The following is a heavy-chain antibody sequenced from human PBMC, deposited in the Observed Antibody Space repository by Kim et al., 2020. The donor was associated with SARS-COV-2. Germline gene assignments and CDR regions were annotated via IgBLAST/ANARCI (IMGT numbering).Heavy chain of an antibody. J-gene: IGHJ4*02. D-gene: IGHD3-22*01. CDR3: ARQVSYYYDVSAYYPFDY. Sequence: SETLSLTCTVSGGSISSSSYYWGWIRQPPGKGLDWIGSLYYSGSTYYNPSLKSRVTISVDTSKNQFSLKLSSVTAADTAVYYCARQVSYYYDVSAYYPFDYWGQGTLVTVSS. CDR2: LYYSGST. V-gene: IGHV4-39*01. CDR1: GGSISSSSYY.